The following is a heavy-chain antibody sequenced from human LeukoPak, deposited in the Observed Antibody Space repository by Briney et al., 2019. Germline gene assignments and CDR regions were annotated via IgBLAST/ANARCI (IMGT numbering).Heavy chain of an antibody. V-gene: IGHV4-34*01. Sequence: SETLSLTCAVYGGSFSGYYWSWIRQPPGKGLEWIGEINHSGSTNYNPSLKSRVTISVDTSRNQFSLKLSSVTAADTAVYYCARGDKDDYGDLALLDIWGQGTMVTVSS. J-gene: IGHJ3*02. CDR3: ARGDKDDYGDLALLDI. CDR1: GGSFSGYY. D-gene: IGHD4-17*01. CDR2: INHSGST.